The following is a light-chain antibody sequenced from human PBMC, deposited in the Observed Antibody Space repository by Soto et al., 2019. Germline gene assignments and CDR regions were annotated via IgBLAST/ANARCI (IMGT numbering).Light chain of an antibody. V-gene: IGLV1-40*01. CDR1: SSNIGARYE. Sequence: QSVLTQPPSVSVAPGQTVTISCTGSSSNIGARYEVHWYQQLPGTAPKLLIYEDIKRPSGVPDRFSGSKSGASASLAITGLLSEDEAEYYCQSYDSSLSAVVFGGGTKLTVL. J-gene: IGLJ2*01. CDR3: QSYDSSLSAVV. CDR2: EDI.